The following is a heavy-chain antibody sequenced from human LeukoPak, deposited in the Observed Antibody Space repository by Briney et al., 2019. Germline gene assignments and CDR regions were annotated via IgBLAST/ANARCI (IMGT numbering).Heavy chain of an antibody. Sequence: ASVNVSCKASGYTFTSYYIHWVRQAPGQGLEWMGIINPSGGSTSYAQKFQGRVTMTRDTSTSTVYMELSSLRSEDSAVYYCAREPRPFDYWGQGTLVTVSS. V-gene: IGHV1-46*01. J-gene: IGHJ4*02. CDR2: INPSGGST. CDR1: GYTFTSYY. CDR3: AREPRPFDY.